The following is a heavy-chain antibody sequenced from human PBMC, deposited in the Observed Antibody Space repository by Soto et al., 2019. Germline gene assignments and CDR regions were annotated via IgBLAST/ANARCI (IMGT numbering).Heavy chain of an antibody. CDR1: GYTFTSYD. D-gene: IGHD7-27*01. CDR3: AKTPAKTGDVEF. Sequence: ASVKVSCKTSGYTFTSYDINWVRQAAGQGLEWMGWMNTNNGDAGYAQWVQGRVTMTMDTSISTGYLDLSSVRSEDTAVYYCAKTPAKTGDVEFWGKGCLVTVSS. V-gene: IGHV1-8*01. J-gene: IGHJ4*02. CDR2: MNTNNGDA.